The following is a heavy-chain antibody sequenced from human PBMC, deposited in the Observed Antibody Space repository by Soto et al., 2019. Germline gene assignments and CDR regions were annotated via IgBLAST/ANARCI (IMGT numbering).Heavy chain of an antibody. J-gene: IGHJ3*02. CDR2: IKNRANSYTT. CDR1: GFTFSDPD. Sequence: GGSLRLSGAASGFTFSDPDIDWVRQAPWRGLEWVGRIKNRANSYTTEYAASVKGRFSISREDSRNSVYLQMSSLKSEDTAVYFCAKDRYTSGWDAFDMGGQGTTGTV. D-gene: IGHD6-19*01. V-gene: IGHV3-72*01. CDR3: AKDRYTSGWDAFDM.